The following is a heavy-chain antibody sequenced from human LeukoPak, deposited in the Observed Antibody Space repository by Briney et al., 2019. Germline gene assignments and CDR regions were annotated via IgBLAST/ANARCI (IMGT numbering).Heavy chain of an antibody. D-gene: IGHD6-13*01. Sequence: GGSLRLSCAASGFSFSSCAMSWVRQAAGRGLEWVSTICGSCSGTYYADSLKGSFTITRDNSKNTLYLKMNSLRAEDTAVYYCVKDGMEEADTTYFDYWGQGTLVTVSS. CDR2: ICGSCSGT. V-gene: IGHV3-23*01. J-gene: IGHJ4*02. CDR3: VKDGMEEADTTYFDY. CDR1: GFSFSSCA.